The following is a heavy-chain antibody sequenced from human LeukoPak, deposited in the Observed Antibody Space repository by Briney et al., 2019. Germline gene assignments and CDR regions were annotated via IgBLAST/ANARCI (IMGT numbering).Heavy chain of an antibody. CDR3: ARRIAASDAFDI. CDR2: IYYSGST. CDR1: GGSISSSSYY. V-gene: IGHV4-39*07. Sequence: PSETLSLTCTVSGGSISSSSYYWGWIRQPPGKGLEWIGSIYYSGSTYYNPSLKSRVTISVDTSKNQFSLKLSSVTAADTAVYYCARRIAASDAFDIWGQGTMVTVSS. D-gene: IGHD6-25*01. J-gene: IGHJ3*02.